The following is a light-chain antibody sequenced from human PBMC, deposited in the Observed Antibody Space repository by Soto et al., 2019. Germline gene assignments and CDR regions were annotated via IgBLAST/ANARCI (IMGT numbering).Light chain of an antibody. J-gene: IGKJ5*01. CDR2: VAS. V-gene: IGKV3-15*01. Sequence: EIVMTQSPATLSVSPGERATLSCRASQSVASYLAWYQQKPGQAPRLLIYVASTRATGVPARFSGSGSGTEFTPTISSLQTEDFAVYDCQQHNEWPLITFGQGTLLE. CDR1: QSVASY. CDR3: QQHNEWPLIT.